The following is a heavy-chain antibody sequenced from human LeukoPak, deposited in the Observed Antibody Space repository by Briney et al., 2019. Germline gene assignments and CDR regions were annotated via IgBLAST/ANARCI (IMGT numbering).Heavy chain of an antibody. CDR3: TIGVIVGTVASYAFDI. V-gene: IGHV1-46*01. CDR1: GYTFTSYY. D-gene: IGHD1-26*01. J-gene: IGHJ3*02. CDR2: INPSGGST. Sequence: ASVKVSCKASGYTFTSYYMHWVRQAPGQGLEWMGIINPSGGSTSYAQKFQGRVTMTEDRSTHTAYMELSSLRSEDTAVYYCTIGVIVGTVASYAFDIWGQGTMVTVSS.